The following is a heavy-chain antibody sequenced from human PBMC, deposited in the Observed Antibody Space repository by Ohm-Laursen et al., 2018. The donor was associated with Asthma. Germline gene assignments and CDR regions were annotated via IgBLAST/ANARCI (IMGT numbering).Heavy chain of an antibody. Sequence: RSLRLSCSASGFTFRNYDMHWVRQAPGKGLERVAAISYDGSYQYYADSVKGRFTISRDNSKNTLYLQMNSLRTEDTAVYYCAKDGGSYLFDYWGQGTLVTVSS. CDR1: GFTFRNYD. D-gene: IGHD1-26*01. CDR3: AKDGGSYLFDY. CDR2: ISYDGSYQ. V-gene: IGHV3-30*18. J-gene: IGHJ4*02.